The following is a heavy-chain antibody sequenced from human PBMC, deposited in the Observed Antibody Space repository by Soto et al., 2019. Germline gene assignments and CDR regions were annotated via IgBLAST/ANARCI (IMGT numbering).Heavy chain of an antibody. J-gene: IGHJ4*02. CDR3: TTDNQYCSSTSCENFDY. Sequence: GSLRLSCAASGFTFSNAWMSWVRQAPVKGLEWVGRIKSKADGGTTDYAAPVKGRFTISRDDSKNTLYLQMNSLKTEDTAVYYCTTDNQYCSSTSCENFDYWGQGTLVTVSS. V-gene: IGHV3-15*01. CDR2: IKSKADGGTT. CDR1: GFTFSNAW. D-gene: IGHD2-2*01.